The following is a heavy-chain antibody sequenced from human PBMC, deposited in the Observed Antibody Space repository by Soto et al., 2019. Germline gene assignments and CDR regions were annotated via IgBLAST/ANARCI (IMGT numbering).Heavy chain of an antibody. CDR2: IYYSGST. Sequence: SETLSLTCTVSGSSISSYYWSWIRQPPGKGLEWIGYIYYSGSTNYNPSPKSRVTISVDTSKNQFSLNLRSMRPADTAVYYCVRVGGLAARTFDYWGPGTLVTVSS. CDR3: VRVGGLAARTFDY. J-gene: IGHJ4*02. CDR1: GSSISSYY. D-gene: IGHD6-6*01. V-gene: IGHV4-59*01.